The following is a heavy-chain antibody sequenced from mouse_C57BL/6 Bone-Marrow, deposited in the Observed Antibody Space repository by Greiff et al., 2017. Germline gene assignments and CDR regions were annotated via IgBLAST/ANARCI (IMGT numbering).Heavy chain of an antibody. CDR3: ARDGIDY. Sequence: QVQLQQPGAELVMPGASVKLSCKASGYTFTSYWMPWVKQRPGQGLEWIGEIDPSDSYTNYNQKFKGKSTLTVDKSSSTAYMQLSSLTSEDSAVYYCARDGIDYWGQGTTLTVSS. V-gene: IGHV1-69*01. CDR2: IDPSDSYT. CDR1: GYTFTSYW. J-gene: IGHJ2*01.